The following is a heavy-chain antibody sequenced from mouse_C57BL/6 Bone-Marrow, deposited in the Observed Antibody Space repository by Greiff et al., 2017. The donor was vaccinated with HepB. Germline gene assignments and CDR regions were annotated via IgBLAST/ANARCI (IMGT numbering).Heavy chain of an antibody. J-gene: IGHJ1*03. CDR1: GYTFTSYW. V-gene: IGHV1-53*01. Sequence: VQLQQSGTELVKPGASVKLSCKASGYTFTSYWMHWVKQRPGQGLEWIGNINPSNGGTNYNEKFKSKATLTVDKSSSTAYMQLSSLTSEDSAVYYCASDGYYTYWYFDVWGTGTTVTVSS. CDR2: INPSNGGT. D-gene: IGHD2-3*01. CDR3: ASDGYYTYWYFDV.